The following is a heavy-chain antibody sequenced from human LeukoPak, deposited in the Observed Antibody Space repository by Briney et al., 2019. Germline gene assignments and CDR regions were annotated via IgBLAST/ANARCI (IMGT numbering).Heavy chain of an antibody. D-gene: IGHD6-6*01. J-gene: IGHJ4*02. CDR1: GFTFSSYA. V-gene: IGHV3-30-3*01. CDR2: ISYDGSNK. Sequence: PGGSLRLSCAASGFTFSSYAMHWVRQAPGKGLEWVAVISYDGSNKYYADSVKGRFTISRDNSKNTLYLQMNSLRAEDTAVYYCARDNVAWGARLEWSPSLGYWGQGTLVTVSS. CDR3: ARDNVAWGARLEWSPSLGY.